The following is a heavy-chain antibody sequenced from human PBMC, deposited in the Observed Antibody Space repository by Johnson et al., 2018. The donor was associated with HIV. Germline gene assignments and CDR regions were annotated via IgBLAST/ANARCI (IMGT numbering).Heavy chain of an antibody. Sequence: QVQLVESGGGVVQPGRSVRLSCAASGLSFSSYGMEWVRQAPGKGLEWVAVIWSDGSIKYYADSVKGRFTISRDNSKNTLYLQMNSQRAEDTAVYYCARDRCSSTSCIDAFDIWGQGTMVTVSS. V-gene: IGHV3-30*19. D-gene: IGHD2-2*01. CDR3: ARDRCSSTSCIDAFDI. J-gene: IGHJ3*02. CDR2: IWSDGSIK. CDR1: GLSFSSYG.